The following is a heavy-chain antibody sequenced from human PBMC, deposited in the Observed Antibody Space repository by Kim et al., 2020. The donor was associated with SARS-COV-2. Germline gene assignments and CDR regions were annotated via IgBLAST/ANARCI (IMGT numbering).Heavy chain of an antibody. CDR1: GFTFSSYA. CDR3: ARVRGYHPGSAFDI. D-gene: IGHD3-22*01. V-gene: IGHV3-30-3*01. CDR2: ISYDGSNK. Sequence: GGSLRLSCAASGFTFSSYAMHWVRQAPGKGLEWVAVISYDGSNKYYADSVKGRFTISRDNSKNTLYLQMNSLRAEDTAVYYCARVRGYHPGSAFDIWGQGTMVTVSS. J-gene: IGHJ3*02.